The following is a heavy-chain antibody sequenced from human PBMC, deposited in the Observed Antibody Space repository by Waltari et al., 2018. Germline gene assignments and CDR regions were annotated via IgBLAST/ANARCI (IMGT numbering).Heavy chain of an antibody. Sequence: QVQLVQSGAEVKKPGSSVKVSCKASGGTFSSYAISSVRQAPGHGLEWMGGIIPIFGTANYAQKFQGRVTITADESTSTAYMELSSLRSEDTAVYYCARDGGYGDYEPLFNWFDPWGQGTLVTVSS. CDR3: ARDGGYGDYEPLFNWFDP. CDR1: GGTFSSYA. CDR2: IIPIFGTA. V-gene: IGHV1-69*01. J-gene: IGHJ5*02. D-gene: IGHD4-17*01.